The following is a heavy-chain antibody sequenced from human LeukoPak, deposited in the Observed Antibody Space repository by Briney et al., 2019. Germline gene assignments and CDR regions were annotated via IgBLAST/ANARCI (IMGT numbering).Heavy chain of an antibody. CDR1: GFTFNHYA. CDR2: ISAGGGVT. V-gene: IGHV3-23*01. Sequence: GGSLRLSYAASGFTFNHYAMIWLRQAPGKGLEWVSAISAGGGVTYYAVSVKGRFTISRDNSKKKVFLQMDSLRADDTAVYYCAKAGWYSAKTYATYDDAYDIEGQGTMVTVSS. CDR3: AKAGWYSAKTYATYDDAYDI. D-gene: IGHD1-26*01. J-gene: IGHJ3*02.